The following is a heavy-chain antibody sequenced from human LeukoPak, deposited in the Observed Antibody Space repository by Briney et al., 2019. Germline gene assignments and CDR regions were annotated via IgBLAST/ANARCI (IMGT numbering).Heavy chain of an antibody. D-gene: IGHD1-26*01. V-gene: IGHV3-23*01. CDR2: ISGSGSST. Sequence: LSGGSLRLSCAASGFTFSSFAMNWVRQAPGKGLEWVSTISGSGSSTHYADSVKGRFTISRDNSKNTLFLQMNSLRAEDTAVYYCARDLSSGSYTAFDIWGQGTMVTVSS. CDR3: ARDLSSGSYTAFDI. CDR1: GFTFSSFA. J-gene: IGHJ3*02.